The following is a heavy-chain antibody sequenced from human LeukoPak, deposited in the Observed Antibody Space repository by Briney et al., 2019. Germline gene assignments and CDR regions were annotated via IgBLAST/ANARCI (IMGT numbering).Heavy chain of an antibody. J-gene: IGHJ4*02. CDR2: IYSGGST. D-gene: IGHD4-17*01. Sequence: GGSLRLSCAASGLTVSSNYMSWVRQAPGKGLEWVSVIYSGGSTYYADSVKGRFTISRDNSKNTLYLQMNSLRAEDTAVYYCARVRAEYGDYPDYWGQGTLVTVSS. CDR1: GLTVSSNY. CDR3: ARVRAEYGDYPDY. V-gene: IGHV3-53*01.